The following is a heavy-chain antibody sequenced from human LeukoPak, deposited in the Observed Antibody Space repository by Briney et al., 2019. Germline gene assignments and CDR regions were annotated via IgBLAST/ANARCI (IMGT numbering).Heavy chain of an antibody. D-gene: IGHD1-7*01. CDR2: INHSGST. CDR3: ARGEGTMGGPDFDY. CDR1: GGSFSGYY. V-gene: IGHV4-34*01. Sequence: SETLSLTCAVYGGSFSGYYWSWIRQPPGKGLEWIGEINHSGSTNYTPSLKGRVTISVDTSKNQFSLKLSSVTAADTAVYYCARGEGTMGGPDFDYWGQGTLVTVSS. J-gene: IGHJ4*02.